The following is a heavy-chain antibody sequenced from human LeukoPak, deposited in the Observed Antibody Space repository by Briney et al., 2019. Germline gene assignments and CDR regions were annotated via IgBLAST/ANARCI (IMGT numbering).Heavy chain of an antibody. CDR2: IYYSGST. V-gene: IGHV4-59*08. D-gene: IGHD1-26*01. J-gene: IGHJ4*02. Sequence: SETLSLTCTVSGGSISSYYWSWIRQPPGKGLEWIGYIYYSGSTNYSPSLTSRVTISVDTSKNQFSLNLRSVTAADTAVYYCARHGSGSRCFDYWGQGTLVTISS. CDR1: GGSISSYY. CDR3: ARHGSGSRCFDY.